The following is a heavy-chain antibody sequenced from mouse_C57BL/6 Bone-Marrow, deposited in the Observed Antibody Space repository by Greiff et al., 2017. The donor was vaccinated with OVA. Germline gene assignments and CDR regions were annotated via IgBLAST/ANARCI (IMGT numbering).Heavy chain of an antibody. CDR1: GFNIKDDY. Sequence: EVQLVESGAELVRPGASVKLSCTASGFNIKDDYMHWVKQRPEQGLEWIGWIDPENGDTEYASKFQGKATITADTSSNTAYLQLSSLTSEDTAVYYCTTRIYYGNYAWFAYWGQGTLVTVSA. CDR2: IDPENGDT. V-gene: IGHV14-4*01. CDR3: TTRIYYGNYAWFAY. J-gene: IGHJ3*01. D-gene: IGHD2-1*01.